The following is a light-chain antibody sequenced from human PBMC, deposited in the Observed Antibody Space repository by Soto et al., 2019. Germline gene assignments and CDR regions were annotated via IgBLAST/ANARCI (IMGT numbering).Light chain of an antibody. J-gene: IGLJ2*01. CDR2: EVS. CDR1: STDVGAYNY. CDR3: TSYTSSSTLHVV. Sequence: QSALTQPASVSGSPGQSITISCTGSSTDVGAYNYVSWYQQYPGQAPNLLIYEVSRRPSGFSHRFSGSKSVNTASLTISGLQAEDEAHYYCTSYTSSSTLHVVFGGGTKLTVL. V-gene: IGLV2-14*01.